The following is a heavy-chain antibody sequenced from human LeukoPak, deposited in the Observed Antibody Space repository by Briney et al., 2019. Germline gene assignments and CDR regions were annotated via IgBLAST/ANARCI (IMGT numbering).Heavy chain of an antibody. CDR3: ARGSTVTTD. CDR2: IYYSGST. J-gene: IGHJ4*02. CDR1: GGSISSYY. D-gene: IGHD4-17*01. Sequence: SETLSLTCTVSGGSISSYYWSWIRQPPGKGLEWIGYIYYSGSTNYNPSLKSRVTISVDTSRNQFSLKLSSVTAADTAVYYCARGSTVTTDWGQGTLVTVS. V-gene: IGHV4-59*01.